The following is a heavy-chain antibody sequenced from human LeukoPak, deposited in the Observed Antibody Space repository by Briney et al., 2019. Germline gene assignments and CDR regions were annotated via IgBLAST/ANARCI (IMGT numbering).Heavy chain of an antibody. CDR3: ARDSDYSGNGNGDWFDP. CDR1: VFRYSSLG. D-gene: IGHD4-11*01. CDR2: ISTYFGVT. J-gene: IGHJ5*02. V-gene: IGHV1-18*01. Sequence: ASVNVSCKASVFRYSSLGVSWVRPAPGQGLEWMGWISTYFGVTHYAEKFEDRVTMTIDTSTTTAYMELRSLRYDDTAVYYCARDSDYSGNGNGDWFDPWGQGTVVTVSS.